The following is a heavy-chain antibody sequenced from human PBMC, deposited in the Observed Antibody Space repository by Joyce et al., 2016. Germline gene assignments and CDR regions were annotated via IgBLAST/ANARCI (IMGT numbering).Heavy chain of an antibody. D-gene: IGHD1-26*01. J-gene: IGHJ5*02. CDR3: ASVGANLFFDT. CDR1: GGSISTSGFY. CDR2: ISYSGDT. Sequence: QQQLQELGPGLVKPTATLSLTCTVSGGSISTSGFYWGWIRQPPGKGLEWIGSISYSGDTYYNPYLKSRLTISVDTSKNQFSLKLSSVTAADTAVYYCASVGANLFFDTWGQGTLVTVSS. V-gene: IGHV4-39*01.